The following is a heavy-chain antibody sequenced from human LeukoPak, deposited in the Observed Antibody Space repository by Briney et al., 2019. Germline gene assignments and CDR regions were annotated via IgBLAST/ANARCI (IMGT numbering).Heavy chain of an antibody. CDR2: IVPSTSYT. CDR1: GYRFTTYW. Sequence: GESLKISCQVSGYRFTTYWITWVRHMPGKGLEWMGRIVPSTSYTKYSPSFQGHITITADKSINTAYLQWSSLKASDTAMYYCARLQDFWGQGTLVTVSS. V-gene: IGHV5-10-1*01. CDR3: ARLQDF. J-gene: IGHJ4*02.